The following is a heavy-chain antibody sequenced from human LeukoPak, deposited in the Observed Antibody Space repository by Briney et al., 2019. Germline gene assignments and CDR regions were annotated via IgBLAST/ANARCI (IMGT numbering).Heavy chain of an antibody. CDR1: GFTFSSYA. J-gene: IGHJ6*02. V-gene: IGHV3-53*01. D-gene: IGHD6-13*01. Sequence: GGSLRLSCAASGFTFSSYAMSWVRQAPGKGLEWVSVIYSGGSTYYADSVKGRFTISRDNSKNTLYLQMNSLRAEDTAVYYCASAGIAAAGSYYYYGMDVWGQGTTVTVSS. CDR2: IYSGGST. CDR3: ASAGIAAAGSYYYYGMDV.